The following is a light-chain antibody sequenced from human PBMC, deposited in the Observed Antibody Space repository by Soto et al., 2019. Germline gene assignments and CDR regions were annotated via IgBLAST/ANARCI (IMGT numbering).Light chain of an antibody. V-gene: IGKV3-20*01. J-gene: IGKJ1*01. Sequence: EIVLTQSPGTLSLSPGERDSLSCRASQTINRSFLAWYQQKPGQAPRLLIYGTSSRATGVPDRFSGSGSGTDFTLTISRLDPGDFAVYYCQQYGNSTRTFGQGTKVDIK. CDR2: GTS. CDR1: QTINRSF. CDR3: QQYGNSTRT.